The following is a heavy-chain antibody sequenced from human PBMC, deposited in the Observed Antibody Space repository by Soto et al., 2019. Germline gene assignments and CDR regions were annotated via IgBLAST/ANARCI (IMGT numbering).Heavy chain of an antibody. J-gene: IGHJ4*02. CDR3: ARVPRDFCGRECSSAN. CDR2: ISYDGTNK. Sequence: SGGSLRLSCTASGFILCSYGMHGVRRSPWKGLEWVGLISYDGTNKYYPDSVKVRFTISRDNPRNMLYLEMNSLSAEDTAMYSCARVPRDFCGRECSSANWGQGTHVTSP. CDR1: GFILCSYG. D-gene: IGHD2-21*01. V-gene: IGHV3-30*03.